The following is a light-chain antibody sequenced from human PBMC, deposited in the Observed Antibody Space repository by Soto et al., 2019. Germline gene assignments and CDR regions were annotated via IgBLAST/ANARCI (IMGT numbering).Light chain of an antibody. CDR2: GAS. CDR1: QSIRHY. CDR3: QHHNSYSQT. J-gene: IGKJ1*01. Sequence: DIQMTPSPPTLAASVGDRVTITCRASQSIRHYLAWYQQMPGKAPKLLIYGASTLQSGVPSRFSGSGSGTEFTLTLSSLQPDDFGAYFCQHHNSYSQTFGQGTKVDIK. V-gene: IGKV1-5*01.